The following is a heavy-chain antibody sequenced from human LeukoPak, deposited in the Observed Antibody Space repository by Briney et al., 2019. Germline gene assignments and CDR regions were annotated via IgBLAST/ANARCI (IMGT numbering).Heavy chain of an antibody. CDR3: ARGGSGYSYGFSWYCSGGNCNVHLDY. CDR1: GYTFTSYA. V-gene: IGHV7-4-1*02. D-gene: IGHD2-15*01. J-gene: IGHJ4*02. CDR2: INTNTGNP. Sequence: ASVKVSCKASGYTFTSYAMNWVRQAPGQGLEWMGRINTNTGNPTYAQGFTGRFVFSLDTSVSTAYLQISSLKAEDTAVYYCARGGSGYSYGFSWYCSGGNCNVHLDYWGQGTLVTVSS.